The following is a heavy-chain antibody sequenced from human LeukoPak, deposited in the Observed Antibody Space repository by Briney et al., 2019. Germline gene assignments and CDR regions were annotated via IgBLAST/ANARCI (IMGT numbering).Heavy chain of an antibody. D-gene: IGHD6-13*01. Sequence: GASVKLSCKASGYTFTTYGISWVRQAPGQGLEWMGWISTYNGYTNYAQKVQGRVTMNTDTSTSTAYMELTSLRSDDTAVYYCARDSGRIAANFDYWGQGTLVTVSS. CDR2: ISTYNGYT. J-gene: IGHJ4*02. CDR1: GYTFTTYG. V-gene: IGHV1-18*01. CDR3: ARDSGRIAANFDY.